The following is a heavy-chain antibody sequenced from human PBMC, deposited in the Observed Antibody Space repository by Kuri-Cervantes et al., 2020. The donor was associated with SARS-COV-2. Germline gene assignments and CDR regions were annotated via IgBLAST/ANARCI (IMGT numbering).Heavy chain of an antibody. J-gene: IGHJ3*02. D-gene: IGHD6-19*01. V-gene: IGHV4-39*01. CDR1: GGSISSRTYY. CDR3: ARHYPWLPEGAFDI. CDR2: MFYYGAT. Sequence: SETLSLTCTVSGGSISSRTYYWGWIRQPPGKGLEWIGSMFYYGATYYNPSLKSRVTIDGDTSNNQVFLKLSSVTAADTAVYYCARHYPWLPEGAFDIWGQGTMVTVSS.